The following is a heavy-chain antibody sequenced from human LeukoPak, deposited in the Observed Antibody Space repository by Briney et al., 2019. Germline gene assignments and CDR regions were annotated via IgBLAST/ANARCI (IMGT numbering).Heavy chain of an antibody. J-gene: IGHJ4*02. D-gene: IGHD5-24*01. CDR3: AKDGRWLQSGVDY. CDR2: ISYDGSNK. V-gene: IGHV3-30*04. CDR1: GFTFSSYA. Sequence: GGSLRLSCAASGFTFSSYAMHWVRQAPGKGLEWVAVISYDGSNKYYADSVKGRFTISRDNSKNTLYLQMNSLRAEDTAVYYCAKDGRWLQSGVDYWGQGTLVTVSS.